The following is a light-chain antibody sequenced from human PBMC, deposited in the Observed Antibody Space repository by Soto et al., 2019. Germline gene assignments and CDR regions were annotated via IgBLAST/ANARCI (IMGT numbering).Light chain of an antibody. J-gene: IGLJ3*02. CDR3: CSNAATYTWV. V-gene: IGLV2-11*01. Sequence: QSALTQPRSVSGSPGQSVTISCTGTNSDVGGYNYVSWYQQHPGKVPKLLIHDVSKRPSGVPDRFSGSKSGNTASLTISGLQAEDEADYYCCSNAATYTWVFGGGTKVTVL. CDR2: DVS. CDR1: NSDVGGYNY.